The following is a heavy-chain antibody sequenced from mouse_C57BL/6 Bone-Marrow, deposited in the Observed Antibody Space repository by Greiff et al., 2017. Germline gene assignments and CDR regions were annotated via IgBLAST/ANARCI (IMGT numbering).Heavy chain of an antibody. CDR1: GFTFTDYY. CDR2: IRNKANGYTT. Sequence: EVKLVESGGGLVQPGGSLSLSCAASGFTFTDYYMSWVRQPPGKALEWLGFIRNKANGYTTEYSASVKGRFTISRDNSQSILYLQMNALRAEDSATYYCARWGTTVVPLAYWGQGTLVTVSA. J-gene: IGHJ3*01. D-gene: IGHD1-1*01. V-gene: IGHV7-3*01. CDR3: ARWGTTVVPLAY.